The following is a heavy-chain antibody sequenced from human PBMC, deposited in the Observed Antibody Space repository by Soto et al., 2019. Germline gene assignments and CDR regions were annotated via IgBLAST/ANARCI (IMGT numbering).Heavy chain of an antibody. V-gene: IGHV3-23*01. D-gene: IGHD2-2*01. Sequence: SLRLSCAASGFTFSSYAMSWVRQAPGKGLEWVSAISGSGGSTYYADSVKGRFTISRDNSKNMLFLQINSLRDDDSAVYYCAKRPASIITFDYWGQGTPVTVS. J-gene: IGHJ4*02. CDR1: GFTFSSYA. CDR3: AKRPASIITFDY. CDR2: ISGSGGST.